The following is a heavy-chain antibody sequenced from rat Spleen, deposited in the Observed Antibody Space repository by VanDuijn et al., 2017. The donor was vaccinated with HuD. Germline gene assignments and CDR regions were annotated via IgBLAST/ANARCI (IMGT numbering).Heavy chain of an antibody. J-gene: IGHJ4*01. CDR2: ISTSGGST. CDR3: ARRVMDD. V-gene: IGHV5-25*01. CDR1: GFTFSNYD. Sequence: EVQLVESGGGLVQPGRSLKLSCAASGFTFSNYDMAWVRQAPTKGLEWVASISTSGGSTYYRDSVKGRFTVSRDNAKSTLYLQMDSLRSEDTATYYCARRVMDDWGQGASVTVSS.